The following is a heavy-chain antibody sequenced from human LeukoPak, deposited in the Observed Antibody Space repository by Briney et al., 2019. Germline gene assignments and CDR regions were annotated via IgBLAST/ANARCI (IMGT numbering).Heavy chain of an antibody. Sequence: GGSLRLSCAASGFTFNNYAMSWVRQAPGKGLEWVSYISSSSSTIYYADSVKGRFTISRDNAKNSLYLQMNSLRAEDTAVYYCARGLVVVITPYYFDYWGQGTLVTVSS. CDR1: GFTFNNYA. CDR3: ARGLVVVITPYYFDY. CDR2: ISSSSSTI. J-gene: IGHJ4*02. D-gene: IGHD3-22*01. V-gene: IGHV3-48*04.